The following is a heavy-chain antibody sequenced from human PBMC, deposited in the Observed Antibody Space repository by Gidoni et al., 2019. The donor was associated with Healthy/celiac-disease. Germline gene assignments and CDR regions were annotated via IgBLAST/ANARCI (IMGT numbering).Heavy chain of an antibody. CDR2: INPNSGGT. D-gene: IGHD1-26*01. V-gene: IGHV1-2*02. CDR1: GYTFTGYY. J-gene: IGHJ5*02. Sequence: QVQLVQSGAEGKKPGASVKVSCKASGYTFTGYYMHWVRQAPGQGLEWMGWINPNSGGTNYAQKFQGRVTMTRDTSISTAYMELSRLRSDDTAVYYCATELLRFDEKGWFDPWGQGTLVTVSS. CDR3: ATELLRFDEKGWFDP.